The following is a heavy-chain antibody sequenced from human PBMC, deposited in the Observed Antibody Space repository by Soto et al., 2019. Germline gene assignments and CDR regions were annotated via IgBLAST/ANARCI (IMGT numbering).Heavy chain of an antibody. Sequence: ASVKVSCKASGYTFTSYYMHWVRQAPGQGLEWMGIINPSGGSTSYAQKFQGRVTMTRDTSTSTVYMELSSLKASDTAMYYCARHESLDISYGSGSHIDYWG. CDR2: INPSGGST. V-gene: IGHV1-46*01. CDR1: GYTFTSYY. D-gene: IGHD3-10*01. CDR3: ARHESLDISYGSGSHIDY. J-gene: IGHJ4*01.